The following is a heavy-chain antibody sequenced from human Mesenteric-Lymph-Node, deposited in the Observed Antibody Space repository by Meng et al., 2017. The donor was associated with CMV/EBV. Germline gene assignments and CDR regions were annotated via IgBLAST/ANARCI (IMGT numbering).Heavy chain of an antibody. CDR1: GFTFGSYA. J-gene: IGHJ4*02. CDR3: AKDVWNYAFDY. D-gene: IGHD1-7*01. V-gene: IGHV3-23*01. CDR2: ISGSGDST. Sequence: GGSLRLSCGASGFTFGSYAMSWVRQAPGKGLEWVSGISGSGDSTYYADSVKGRFTIFRDNSKNTLSLQMNSLRAEDTAIYYCAKDVWNYAFDYWGQGTLVTVSS.